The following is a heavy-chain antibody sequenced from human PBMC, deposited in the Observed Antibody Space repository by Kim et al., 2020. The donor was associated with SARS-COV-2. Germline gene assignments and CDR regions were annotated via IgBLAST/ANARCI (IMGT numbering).Heavy chain of an antibody. CDR1: GFTFSSYS. D-gene: IGHD3-10*01. V-gene: IGHV3-21*01. CDR2: ISSSSSYI. J-gene: IGHJ4*02. Sequence: GGSLRLSCAASGFTFSSYSMNWVRQAPGKGLEWVSSISSSSSYIYYADSVKGRFTISRDNAKNSLYLQMNSLRAEDTAVYYCARDLSGSPCYYGSGSYCNRFDYWGQGTLVTVSS. CDR3: ARDLSGSPCYYGSGSYCNRFDY.